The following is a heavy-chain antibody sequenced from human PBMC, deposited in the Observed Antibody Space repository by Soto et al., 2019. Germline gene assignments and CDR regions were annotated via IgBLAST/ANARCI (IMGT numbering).Heavy chain of an antibody. CDR2: IKHDGSDI. CDR1: GFTFSDYW. V-gene: IGHV3-7*03. J-gene: IGHJ3*02. CDR3: ARDPYGNGYGAFDI. D-gene: IGHD3-22*01. Sequence: PGGSLRLSCAASGFTFSDYWMSWVRLSPGKGLEWVDNIKHDGSDIRYVDSVKGRFTMSGDNAENSLYLQMSSLGAEDTAMYYCARDPYGNGYGAFDIWGQGTMVTVSS.